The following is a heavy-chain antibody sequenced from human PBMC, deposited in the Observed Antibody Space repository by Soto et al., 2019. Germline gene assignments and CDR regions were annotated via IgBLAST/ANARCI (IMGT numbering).Heavy chain of an antibody. CDR1: GFTFINAW. CDR2: IKSKTDGGTT. Sequence: EVQLVESGGGLVKPGGSLRLSCAASGFTFINAWMTWVRQAPGKGLEWVGRIKSKTDGGTTDYAAPVKGRFTISRDESKNTLYLQMNSLKIEDTAVYYCTTLGYWNGNSCYRGTYFDYWGQGTLVTVSS. D-gene: IGHD2-2*02. V-gene: IGHV3-15*01. J-gene: IGHJ4*02. CDR3: TTLGYWNGNSCYRGTYFDY.